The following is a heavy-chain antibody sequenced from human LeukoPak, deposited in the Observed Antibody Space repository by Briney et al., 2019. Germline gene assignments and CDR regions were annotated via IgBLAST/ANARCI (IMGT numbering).Heavy chain of an antibody. CDR1: GFTFSDYY. V-gene: IGHV3-11*01. D-gene: IGHD3-10*01. CDR3: ARDLVLWFGELYSPRAFDY. Sequence: GGSLRLSCAASGFTFSDYYMSWNRQAPGKGLEWVSYISSSGSTIYYADSVKGGFTISRDNAKNSLYPQMNSLRAEDTAVYYCARDLVLWFGELYSPRAFDYWGQGTLVTVSS. J-gene: IGHJ4*02. CDR2: ISSSGSTI.